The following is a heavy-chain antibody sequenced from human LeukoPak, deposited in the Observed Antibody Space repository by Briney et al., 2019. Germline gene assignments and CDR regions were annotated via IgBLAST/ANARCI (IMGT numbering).Heavy chain of an antibody. CDR2: IHYSGST. CDR3: ARDIVVVPAAANWFDP. CDR1: GGSINSYY. Sequence: SETLSLTCTVSGGSINSYYWSWIRQPPGRGLEWIGSIHYSGSTSYNPSLRSRVTISVDKSKNQFFLKLSSVTATDTAVYYCARDIVVVPAAANWFDPWGQGTLDTVSS. J-gene: IGHJ5*02. V-gene: IGHV4-59*01. D-gene: IGHD2-2*01.